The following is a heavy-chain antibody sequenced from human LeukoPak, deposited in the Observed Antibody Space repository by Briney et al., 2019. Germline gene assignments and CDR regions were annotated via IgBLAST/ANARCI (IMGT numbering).Heavy chain of an antibody. Sequence: PGGSLRLSCAASGFTFSTYSMSWVRQAPGKGLEWVSDISGSGATTYSAASVKGRFIISRDNSRDTLYLQMSGLRAEDTAVYYCAKTNLWDGDLYDSYDVWGQGAMVTVSS. J-gene: IGHJ3*01. D-gene: IGHD3-10*01. CDR1: GFTFSTYS. V-gene: IGHV3-23*01. CDR3: AKTNLWDGDLYDSYDV. CDR2: ISGSGATT.